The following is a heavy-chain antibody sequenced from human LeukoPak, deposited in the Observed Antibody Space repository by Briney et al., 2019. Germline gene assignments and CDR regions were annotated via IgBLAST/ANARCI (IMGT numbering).Heavy chain of an antibody. CDR1: GYTFTSYG. D-gene: IGHD3-22*01. Sequence: ASVKVSCKVSGYTFTSYGISWVRQAPGQGLEWMGWISAYNGNTNYAQKLQGRVTMTTDTPTSTAYMELRSLRSDDTAVYYCARDLGYYDSSGYFLAAEYFQHWGQGTLVTVSS. V-gene: IGHV1-18*01. CDR2: ISAYNGNT. J-gene: IGHJ1*01. CDR3: ARDLGYYDSSGYFLAAEYFQH.